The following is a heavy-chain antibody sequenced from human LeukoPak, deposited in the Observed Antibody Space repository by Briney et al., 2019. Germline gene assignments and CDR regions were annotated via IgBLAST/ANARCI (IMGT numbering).Heavy chain of an antibody. Sequence: PGGSLRLSCAASGFTFSSSAMTWVRQAPGKGLEWVSTITVDGGDTNYADSVKGRFTISRDNSKNTLYLQMNSLRAEDTAVYYCVKKGYSYALGMDVWGQGTTVTVSS. CDR3: VKKGYSYALGMDV. V-gene: IGHV3-23*01. CDR2: ITVDGGDT. D-gene: IGHD5-18*01. CDR1: GFTFSSSA. J-gene: IGHJ6*02.